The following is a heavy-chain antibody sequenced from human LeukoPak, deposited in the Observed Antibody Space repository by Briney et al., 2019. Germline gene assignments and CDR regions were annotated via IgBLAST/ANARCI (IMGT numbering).Heavy chain of an antibody. V-gene: IGHV3-74*01. CDR1: GFTFSSYW. J-gene: IGHJ6*03. Sequence: GGSLRLSCAASGFTFSSYWMHWVRQAPGKGLVWVSRINSDGSSTSYADSVKGRFTISRDNARNSLYLQMNSLTAEDTAVYYCARDPYSGAYGDTYYYYMDVWGKGTTVTISS. CDR2: INSDGSST. D-gene: IGHD1-26*01. CDR3: ARDPYSGAYGDTYYYYMDV.